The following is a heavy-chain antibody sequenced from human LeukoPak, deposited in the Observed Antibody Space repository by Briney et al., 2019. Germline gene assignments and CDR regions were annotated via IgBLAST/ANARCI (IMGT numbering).Heavy chain of an antibody. V-gene: IGHV3-30-3*01. CDR3: AKANAGYCSSTSCYPFDY. J-gene: IGHJ4*02. CDR2: ISDDGGNK. Sequence: GGSLRLSCAASGFTFSSYPIHWVRQAPGKGLEWVAVISDDGGNKDYADSVKGRFTISRDNSENTLYLQMSSLRTEDTAVYYCAKANAGYCSSTSCYPFDYWGQGTLVTVSS. D-gene: IGHD2-2*01. CDR1: GFTFSSYP.